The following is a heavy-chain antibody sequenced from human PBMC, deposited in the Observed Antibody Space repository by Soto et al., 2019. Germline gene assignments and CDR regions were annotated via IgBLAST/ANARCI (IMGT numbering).Heavy chain of an antibody. J-gene: IGHJ6*02. CDR1: GFTFSDSY. Sequence: QVQLVESGGGLVKPGGSLRLSCAASGFTFSDSYMSWIRQAPGKGLEWISYITFSGNTVYYADSLKGRITISRDNAKNSLYLQMNRLRAEDTAVYYCARVSWREKYGMDVWGQGTTVTVSS. CDR3: ARVSWREKYGMDV. V-gene: IGHV3-11*01. CDR2: ITFSGNTV.